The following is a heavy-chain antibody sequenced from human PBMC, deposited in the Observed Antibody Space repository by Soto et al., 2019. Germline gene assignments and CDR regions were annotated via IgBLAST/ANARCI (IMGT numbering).Heavy chain of an antibody. D-gene: IGHD3-10*01. J-gene: IGHJ4*02. CDR3: ANRGVSAPADY. CDR2: IYYSGSA. Sequence: PSETLSLTCTVSGGSISSSSYYWGWIRQPPGKGLEWIGNIYYSGSAYYNPSLKSRVTISVDMSKKNFSLKLSSVTAADTAVCYCANRGVSAPADYWGQGTQVSASS. V-gene: IGHV4-39*02. CDR1: GGSISSSSYY.